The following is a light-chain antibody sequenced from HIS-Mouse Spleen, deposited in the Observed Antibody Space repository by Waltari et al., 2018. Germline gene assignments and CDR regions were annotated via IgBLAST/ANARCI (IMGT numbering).Light chain of an antibody. Sequence: QSALTQPASVSGSPGQSITISCTGTSSDVGGYNYVSWYQQHPGKAPKLMIYDVINRPSGVSNRFHGSKSGNTASLTISGLQAEDEADYSCSSYTSSSFNVVFGGGTKLTVL. J-gene: IGLJ2*01. CDR1: SSDVGGYNY. CDR2: DVI. CDR3: SSYTSSSFNVV. V-gene: IGLV2-14*03.